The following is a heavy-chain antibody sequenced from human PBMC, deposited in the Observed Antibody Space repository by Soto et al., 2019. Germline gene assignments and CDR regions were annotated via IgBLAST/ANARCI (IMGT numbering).Heavy chain of an antibody. J-gene: IGHJ4*02. CDR3: AREVTAGLGAGEY. CDR2: INPSGDKT. V-gene: IGHV1-46*01. CDR1: GYTFSDYY. Sequence: QVRLVQSGAEEKKHGASVSVSCKASGYTFSDYYMHWMRQAPGQGLEWMGIINPSGDKTTYAQKFQGRLTVTRDTSTSSLYMELTSLTSEDTAVYYCAREVTAGLGAGEYWGQGTLVTVSS. D-gene: IGHD1-26*01.